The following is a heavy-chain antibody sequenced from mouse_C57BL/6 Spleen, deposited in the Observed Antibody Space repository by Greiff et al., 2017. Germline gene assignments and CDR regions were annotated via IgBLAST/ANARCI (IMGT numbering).Heavy chain of an antibody. CDR3: ARTTVYFDY. J-gene: IGHJ2*01. V-gene: IGHV1-72*01. D-gene: IGHD1-1*01. CDR2: IDPKSGGT. CDR1: GYTFTSYW. Sequence: QVQLQQSGAELVKPGASVKLSCKASGYTFTSYWMHWVKQRPGRGLEWIGRIDPKSGGTKYNEKFKSKATLTVDKPSSTAYMQLSSLTSEDSGVYYCARTTVYFDYWGQGTTLTVSS.